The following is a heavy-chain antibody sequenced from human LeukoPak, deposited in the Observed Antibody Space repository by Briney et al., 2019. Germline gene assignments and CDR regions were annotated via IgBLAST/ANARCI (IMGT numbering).Heavy chain of an antibody. J-gene: IGHJ4*02. Sequence: MTSETLSLTCTVSGGPISSYYWSWIRQPAGKGLEWIGRIYTSGSTNYNPSLKSRVTTSVDTSKNQFSLKLSSVTAADTAVFYCARENSGSYREFDYWGQGTLVTVSS. D-gene: IGHD1-26*01. CDR3: ARENSGSYREFDY. CDR1: GGPISSYY. CDR2: IYTSGST. V-gene: IGHV4-4*07.